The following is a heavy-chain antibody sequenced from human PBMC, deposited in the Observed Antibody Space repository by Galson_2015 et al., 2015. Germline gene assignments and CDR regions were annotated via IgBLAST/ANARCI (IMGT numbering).Heavy chain of an antibody. V-gene: IGHV3-23*01. CDR2: ISGSDGRT. J-gene: IGHJ2*01. D-gene: IGHD6-19*01. Sequence: SLRLSCAASGFTFSSYAMTWVRQAPGKGLEWVSSISGSDGRTFFADSVKGRFTISRDNSKNTLYLQMNSLRAEDTAVYYCAKGGYKQWLPGVGWYFVLWGRGTLVTVSS. CDR1: GFTFSSYA. CDR3: AKGGYKQWLPGVGWYFVL.